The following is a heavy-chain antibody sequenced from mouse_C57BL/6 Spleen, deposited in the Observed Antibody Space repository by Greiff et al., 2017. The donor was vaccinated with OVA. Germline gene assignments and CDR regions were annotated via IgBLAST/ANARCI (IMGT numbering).Heavy chain of an antibody. Sequence: EVQLVESGEGLVKPGGSLKLSCAASGFTFSSYAMSWVRQTPEKRLAWVAYISRGGDYIYYADTVKGRFTISRDNARNTLYLQMSSLKSEDTAMYYCTREGDYYGSFYAMDYWGQGTSVTVSS. J-gene: IGHJ4*01. D-gene: IGHD1-1*01. CDR3: TREGDYYGSFYAMDY. CDR1: GFTFSSYA. CDR2: ISRGGDYI. V-gene: IGHV5-9-1*02.